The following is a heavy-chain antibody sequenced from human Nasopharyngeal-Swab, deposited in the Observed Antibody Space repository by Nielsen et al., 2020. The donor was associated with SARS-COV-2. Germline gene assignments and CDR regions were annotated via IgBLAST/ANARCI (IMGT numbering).Heavy chain of an antibody. CDR1: GFTFNNYN. V-gene: IGHV3-21*01. Sequence: GESLKISCAASGFTFNNYNFNWVRQAPGKGLEWVSSISSSSYIYYADSVKGRFTISRDNAKNSLYLQMNSLRAEDTAMYYCARDGLDYDFWSAYFMDVWGQGTTVMVSS. CDR2: ISSSSYI. J-gene: IGHJ6*02. D-gene: IGHD3-3*01. CDR3: ARDGLDYDFWSAYFMDV.